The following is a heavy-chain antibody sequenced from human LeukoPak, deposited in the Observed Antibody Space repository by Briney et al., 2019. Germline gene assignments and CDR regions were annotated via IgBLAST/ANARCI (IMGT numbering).Heavy chain of an antibody. Sequence: GGSLRLSCAASGFTFSSYGMYWVRQAPGKGLEWVAFIRYDGSNKYYADSVKGRFTVSRDNSKNTLYLQMNSLRAEDTAVYYCASPVYYDSSGTSLRGYYMDVWGKGTTVTISS. V-gene: IGHV3-30*02. CDR1: GFTFSSYG. CDR2: IRYDGSNK. D-gene: IGHD3-22*01. J-gene: IGHJ6*03. CDR3: ASPVYYDSSGTSLRGYYMDV.